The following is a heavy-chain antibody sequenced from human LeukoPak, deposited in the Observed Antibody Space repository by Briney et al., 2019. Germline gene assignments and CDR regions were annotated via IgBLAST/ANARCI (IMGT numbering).Heavy chain of an antibody. CDR2: ISGSGDST. J-gene: IGHJ4*02. V-gene: IGHV3-23*01. Sequence: GGSLRLSCAASGFTFSSYAMSWVRQAPGKGLEWVSAISGSGDSTYYGDSVKGRFTISRDNSKNTLYLQMNSLRAEDTAVYYCAKTRPLDSSSWSHGDYWGQGTLVTVSP. D-gene: IGHD6-13*01. CDR3: AKTRPLDSSSWSHGDY. CDR1: GFTFSSYA.